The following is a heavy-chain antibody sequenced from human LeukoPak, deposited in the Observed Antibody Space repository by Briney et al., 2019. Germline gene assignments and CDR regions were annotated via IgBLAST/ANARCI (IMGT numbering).Heavy chain of an antibody. D-gene: IGHD2-2*01. CDR2: ISIYHGNT. CDR1: GYTFKTYG. J-gene: IGHJ6*02. Sequence: ASVKVSCKASGYTFKTYGIIWVRQAPGQGLEWMGWISIYHGNTNYAQTFKGRVTMTTDTSTSTAYMELRSLRSEDTGVYYCARDIIPAALTGAYGMDVWGQGTTVTVSS. CDR3: ARDIIPAALTGAYGMDV. V-gene: IGHV1-18*01.